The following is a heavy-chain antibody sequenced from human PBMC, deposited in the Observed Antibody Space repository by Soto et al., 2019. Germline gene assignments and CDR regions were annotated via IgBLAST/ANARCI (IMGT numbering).Heavy chain of an antibody. CDR2: ISYDGSNK. CDR3: ARDRTIAAAGGDFDY. V-gene: IGHV3-30-3*01. D-gene: IGHD6-13*01. CDR1: GFTFSSYA. Sequence: GGSLRLSCAASGFTFSSYAMHWVRQAPGKGLEWVAVISYDGSNKYYADSVKGRFTISRDNSKNTLYLQMNSLRAEDTAVYYCARDRTIAAAGGDFDYWGQGTLVTVSS. J-gene: IGHJ4*02.